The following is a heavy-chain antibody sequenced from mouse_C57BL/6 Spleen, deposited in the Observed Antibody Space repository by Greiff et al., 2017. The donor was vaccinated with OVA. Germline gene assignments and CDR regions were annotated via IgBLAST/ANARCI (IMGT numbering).Heavy chain of an antibody. Sequence: QVQLQQSGAELVMPGASVKLSCKASGYTFTSYWMHWVKQRPGQGLEWIGEIDPSDSYTNYNQKFKGKSTLTVDKSSSTAYMQLSSLTSEDSAVYYCARYGSTTVVAKGAWFAYWGQGTLVTVSA. CDR2: IDPSDSYT. V-gene: IGHV1-69*01. J-gene: IGHJ3*01. CDR1: GYTFTSYW. D-gene: IGHD1-1*01. CDR3: ARYGSTTVVAKGAWFAY.